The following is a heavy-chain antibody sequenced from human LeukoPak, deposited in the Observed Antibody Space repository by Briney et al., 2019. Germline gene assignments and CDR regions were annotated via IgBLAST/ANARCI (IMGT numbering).Heavy chain of an antibody. CDR1: GFTVSDNY. CDR2: IYGVGST. J-gene: IGHJ4*02. Sequence: GGSLRLSCAASGFTVSDNYMSWVRQAPGKGLEWVSIIYGVGSTYSADSVKGRFTISRDNSKNTLYLQMNSLRAEGTALYYCAKGSSVAGTIFGYWGQGTLVTVSS. V-gene: IGHV3-66*01. CDR3: AKGSSVAGTIFGY. D-gene: IGHD6-19*01.